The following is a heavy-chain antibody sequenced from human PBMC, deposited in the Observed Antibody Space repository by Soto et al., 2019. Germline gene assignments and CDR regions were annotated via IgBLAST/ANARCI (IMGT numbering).Heavy chain of an antibody. CDR3: ARMPYIAARPCYFDY. J-gene: IGHJ4*02. CDR2: IDWDDDK. V-gene: IGHV2-70*11. D-gene: IGHD6-6*01. Sequence: SGPTLVNPTQTLTLTCTFSGFSLSTSGMCVSWIRQPPGKALEWLARIDWDDDKYYSTSLKTRLTISKDTSKNQVVLTMTNMDPVDTATYYCARMPYIAARPCYFDYWGQGTLVXVSS. CDR1: GFSLSTSGMC.